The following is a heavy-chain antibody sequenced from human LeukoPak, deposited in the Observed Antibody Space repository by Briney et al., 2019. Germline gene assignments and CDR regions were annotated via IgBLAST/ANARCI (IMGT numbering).Heavy chain of an antibody. J-gene: IGHJ4*02. CDR2: ISAYNGNT. V-gene: IGHV1-18*01. CDR3: ARDRREPGEFDY. CDR1: GYTFTSYG. Sequence: WASVKVSCKASGYTFTSYGISWVRQAPGQGLEWMGWISAYNGNTNYAQKLQGRVTMTTDSSTSTAYMELRSLRSDDTAVYYCARDRREPGEFDYWGQGTLVTVSS. D-gene: IGHD1-14*01.